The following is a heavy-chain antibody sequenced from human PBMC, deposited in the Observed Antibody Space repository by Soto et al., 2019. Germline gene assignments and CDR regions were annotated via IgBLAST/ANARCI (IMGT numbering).Heavy chain of an antibody. V-gene: IGHV2-26*01. CDR3: ARHGRGVGARPLDY. CDR1: GFSLSNARLG. D-gene: IGHD1-26*01. J-gene: IGHJ4*02. Sequence: QVTLKESGPVLVKPTETLTLTCSVSGFSLSNARLGVTWIRQPPGKALEWLAHIFSNDEKSYSTSLKSRPTSSTDTSKSRVALTMTNMDPVDTATYYCARHGRGVGARPLDYWGQGTLVTVCS. CDR2: IFSNDEK.